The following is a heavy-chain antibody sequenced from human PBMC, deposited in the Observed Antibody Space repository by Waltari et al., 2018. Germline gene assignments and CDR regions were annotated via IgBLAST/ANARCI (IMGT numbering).Heavy chain of an antibody. D-gene: IGHD2-15*01. Sequence: EVQLVESGGGLVQPGRSLRLSCTGFGFTFGDYGVSWVRQAPGKGLEWVGFIRRKGYGGTTKDAASVRGRFTLSRDDSKSIAFLQMNGLRTEDTAVYYCTRGNFQWSSTLDYWGQGTLVNVSS. V-gene: IGHV3-49*04. CDR2: IRRKGYGGTT. CDR1: GFTFGDYG. J-gene: IGHJ4*02. CDR3: TRGNFQWSSTLDY.